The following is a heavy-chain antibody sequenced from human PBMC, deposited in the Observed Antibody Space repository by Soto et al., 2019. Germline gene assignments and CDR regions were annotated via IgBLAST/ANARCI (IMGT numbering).Heavy chain of an antibody. V-gene: IGHV3-33*01. CDR3: ARDRIVGATAIGLDY. J-gene: IGHJ4*02. CDR2: IWYDGSNK. CDR1: GFTFSSYG. Sequence: GGSLRLSCAASGFTFSSYGMHWVRQAPGKGLEWVAVIWYDGSNKYYADSVKGRFTISRDNSKNTLYLQMNSLRAEDTAVYYCARDRIVGATAIGLDYWGQGTLVTVSS. D-gene: IGHD1-26*01.